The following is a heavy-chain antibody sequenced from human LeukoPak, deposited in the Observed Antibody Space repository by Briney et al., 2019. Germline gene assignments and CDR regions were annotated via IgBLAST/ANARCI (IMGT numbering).Heavy chain of an antibody. V-gene: IGHV1-69*13. CDR2: IIPIFGTA. J-gene: IGHJ4*02. CDR3: ARVRIVGYCSSTSCYPFYFDY. D-gene: IGHD2-2*01. Sequence: SVQVSCKASGGTLSSYAISWVRQAPGQGLEWMGGIIPIFGTANYAQKFQGRVTITADESASTAYMELSSLRSGDTAVYYCARVRIVGYCSSTSCYPFYFDYWGQGTLVTVSS. CDR1: GGTLSSYA.